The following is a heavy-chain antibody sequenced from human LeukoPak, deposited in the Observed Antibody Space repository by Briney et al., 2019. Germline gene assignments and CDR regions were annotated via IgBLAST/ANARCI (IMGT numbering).Heavy chain of an antibody. CDR2: ISYDGSNK. Sequence: GGSLRLSCAASGFTFSSYGMHWVRQAPGKGLEWVAVISYDGSNKYYADSVKGRFTISRDNSKNTLYLQMNSLRAEDTAVYYCARDRNRGVGPSYLDYWGQGTLVTVSS. V-gene: IGHV3-30*03. CDR3: ARDRNRGVGPSYLDY. D-gene: IGHD1-26*01. CDR1: GFTFSSYG. J-gene: IGHJ4*02.